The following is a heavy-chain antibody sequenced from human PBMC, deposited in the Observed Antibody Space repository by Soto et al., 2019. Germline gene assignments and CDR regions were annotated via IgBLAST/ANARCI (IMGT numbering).Heavy chain of an antibody. CDR1: GLTFSRSA. CDR3: ARDREDDGGSSSAFDI. J-gene: IGHJ3*02. Sequence: QVQLVESGGGVVQPGRSLRLSCAASGLTFSRSAMHWVRQAPGKGLEWVAIISHDGRNEYYSDSVKGRFTISRDNPKDTLYLQLSSLRPEDTAMYYCARDREDDGGSSSAFDIWGQGTMVTVSS. V-gene: IGHV3-30*04. D-gene: IGHD4-17*01. CDR2: ISHDGRNE.